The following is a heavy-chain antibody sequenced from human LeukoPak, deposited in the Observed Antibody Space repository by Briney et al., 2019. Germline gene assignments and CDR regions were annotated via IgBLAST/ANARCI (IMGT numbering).Heavy chain of an antibody. D-gene: IGHD5-18*01. CDR3: ARDYRERGYSYGLVDY. CDR2: INPSGGST. V-gene: IGHV1-46*01. CDR1: GYTFTGYY. Sequence: ASVKVSCKASGYTFTGYYMHWVRQAPGQGLEWMGIINPSGGSTSYAQKFQGRVTMTRDTSTSTVYMELSSLRSEDTAVYYCARDYRERGYSYGLVDYWGQGTLVTVSS. J-gene: IGHJ4*02.